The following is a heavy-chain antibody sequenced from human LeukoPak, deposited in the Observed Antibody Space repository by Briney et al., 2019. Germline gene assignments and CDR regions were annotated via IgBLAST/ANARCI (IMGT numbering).Heavy chain of an antibody. J-gene: IGHJ4*02. CDR2: INHSGST. CDR1: DGSFRGYY. CDR3: VSAAAGPLDY. Sequence: SETLSLTCAFYDGSFRGYYWSWIRQPPGKGLEWIGEINHSGSTNYNPSLKSRVTISVDTSKNQFSLKLSSVTAADTAVYYCVSAAAGPLDYWGQGTLVTVSS. D-gene: IGHD6-13*01. V-gene: IGHV4-34*01.